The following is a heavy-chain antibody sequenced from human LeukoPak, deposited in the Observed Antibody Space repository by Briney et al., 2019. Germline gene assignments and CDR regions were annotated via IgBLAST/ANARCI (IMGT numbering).Heavy chain of an antibody. CDR1: GYTFIGYY. D-gene: IGHD3-10*01. V-gene: IGHV1-2*06. CDR3: ARESGDGSGSYDS. J-gene: IGHJ5*01. Sequence: ASVKVSCKASGYTFIGYYIHWVRQAPGQGLEWMGRINPSTGGTNYAQKLQGRVTLTRDTSISTAYMELSRLRSDDTAVYYCARESGDGSGSYDSWGQGTLVTVSS. CDR2: INPSTGGT.